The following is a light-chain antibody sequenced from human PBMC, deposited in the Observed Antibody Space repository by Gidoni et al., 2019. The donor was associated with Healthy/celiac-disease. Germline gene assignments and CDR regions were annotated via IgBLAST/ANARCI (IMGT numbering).Light chain of an antibody. CDR3: QQYYSTP. J-gene: IGKJ2*01. V-gene: IGKV4-1*01. CDR1: QSVLYSSNNKNY. Sequence: DIVMTQSPDSLAVSLGERATINCKSSQSVLYSSNNKNYLAWYQQKPGQPPKLLIYWASTRESGVPDRFSGSGSGTDFTLTISSLQAEDVAVYYCQQYYSTPFXQXTKLEIK. CDR2: WAS.